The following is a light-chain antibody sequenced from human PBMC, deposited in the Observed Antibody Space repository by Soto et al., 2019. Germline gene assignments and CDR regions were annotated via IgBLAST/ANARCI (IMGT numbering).Light chain of an antibody. CDR3: QQYYSTPLT. V-gene: IGKV4-1*01. J-gene: IGKJ4*01. CDR2: WAS. Sequence: IVLTQSPATLSVSPGERATLSCRASQSVSSLLAWYQQKPGQPPKLLIYWASTRESGVPDRFSGSGSGTDFTLTISSLQAEDVAVYYCQQYYSTPLTFGGGTKVEIK. CDR1: QSVSSL.